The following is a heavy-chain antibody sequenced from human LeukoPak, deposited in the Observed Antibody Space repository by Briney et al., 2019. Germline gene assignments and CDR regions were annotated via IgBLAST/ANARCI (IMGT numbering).Heavy chain of an antibody. CDR1: GGSISSSNW. J-gene: IGHJ4*02. Sequence: SGTLSLTCAVSGGSISSSNWWSWVRQPPGKGLEWIGEIYHSGSTNYNPSFKSRVTISVDKSKNQFSLKLSSVTAADTAVYYCATESDGSSSWFFDYWGQGTLVTASS. CDR2: IYHSGST. D-gene: IGHD6-13*01. V-gene: IGHV4-4*02. CDR3: ATESDGSSSWFFDY.